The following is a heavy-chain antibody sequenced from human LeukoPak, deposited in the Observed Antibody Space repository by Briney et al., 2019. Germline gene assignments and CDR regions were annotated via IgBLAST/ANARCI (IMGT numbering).Heavy chain of an antibody. Sequence: GGSLRLSCAASGFTFSSYAMSWVRQAPGKGLEWFSAISGSGGSTYYTDSVKGRFTISRDNSKNPLYLQMNSLSAEDTAVYYCAKEGLGATWGDAFDIWGQGTMVTVSS. CDR3: AKEGLGATWGDAFDI. CDR2: ISGSGGST. CDR1: GFTFSSYA. D-gene: IGHD1-26*01. J-gene: IGHJ3*02. V-gene: IGHV3-23*01.